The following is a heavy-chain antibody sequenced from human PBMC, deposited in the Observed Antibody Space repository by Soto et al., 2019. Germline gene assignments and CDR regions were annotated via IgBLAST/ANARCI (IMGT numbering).Heavy chain of an antibody. D-gene: IGHD2-15*01. CDR2: IYYSGST. Sequence: SETLSLTCTVSGGSISSSSYYWGWIRQPPGKGLEWIGSIYYSGSTYYNPSLKSRVTISVDTSKNQFSLKLNSVTAADTAVYYCASRRKLLHSYYYYYGMDVWGQGPTATASS. CDR1: GGSISSSSYY. CDR3: ASRRKLLHSYYYYYGMDV. V-gene: IGHV4-39*01. J-gene: IGHJ6*02.